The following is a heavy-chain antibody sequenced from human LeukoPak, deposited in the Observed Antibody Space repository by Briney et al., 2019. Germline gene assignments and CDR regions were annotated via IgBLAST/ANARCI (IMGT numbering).Heavy chain of an antibody. CDR1: GGSISSYY. CDR2: IYYSGST. V-gene: IGHV4-59*01. J-gene: IGHJ6*02. D-gene: IGHD4-11*01. CDR3: ATDGFYNNYAGSGDVYYYYGMDV. Sequence: SETLSLTCTVSGGSISSYYWSWIRQPPGKGLEWIGYIYYSGSTNYNPSLKSRVTISVDTSKNQFSLKLSSVTAADTAVYYCATDGFYNNYAGSGDVYYYYGMDVWGQGATVTVSS.